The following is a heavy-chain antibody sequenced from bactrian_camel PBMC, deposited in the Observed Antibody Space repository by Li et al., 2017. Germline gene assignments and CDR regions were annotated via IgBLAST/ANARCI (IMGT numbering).Heavy chain of an antibody. CDR1: GDAYRMNC. V-gene: IGHV3S54*01. CDR2: IYTDGYFGGPRP. J-gene: IGHJ4*01. D-gene: IGHD1*01. Sequence: VQLVESGGGSVQAGGSLRLSCVYTGDAYRMNCMGWFRQAPGKEREEVATIYTDGYFGGPRPYYADSVKGRFTISHDRPTRMLYLQMDSVKSEDTGTYYCAAETSSYQCSEAVRGRSLSMGTWGRGTQVTVS. CDR3: AAETSSYQCSEAVRGRSLSMGT.